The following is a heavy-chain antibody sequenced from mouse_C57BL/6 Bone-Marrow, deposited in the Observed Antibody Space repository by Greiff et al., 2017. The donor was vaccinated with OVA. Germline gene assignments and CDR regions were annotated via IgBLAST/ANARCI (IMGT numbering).Heavy chain of an antibody. D-gene: IGHD1-1*02. Sequence: VQLQQSGAELVRPGASVKLSCTASGFNIKDDYMHWVKQRPEQGLEWIGWIDPENGDTEYASKFQGKATITADTSSNTAYLQLSSLTSEDTAVYYCTTQLWSYSGYWGQGTTLTVSS. CDR3: TTQLWSYSGY. CDR2: IDPENGDT. V-gene: IGHV14-4*01. CDR1: GFNIKDDY. J-gene: IGHJ2*01.